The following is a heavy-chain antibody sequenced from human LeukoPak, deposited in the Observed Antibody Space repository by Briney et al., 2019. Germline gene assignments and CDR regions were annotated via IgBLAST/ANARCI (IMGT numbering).Heavy chain of an antibody. Sequence: SETLSLTCTVSGYSISSGYYWGWIRQPQGKGLEWIGSIYHSGSTYYNPSLKSRVTISVDTSKNQFSLKLSSVTAADTAVYYCARDKPLDYWGQGTLVTVSS. CDR1: GYSISSGYY. V-gene: IGHV4-38-2*02. CDR3: ARDKPLDY. J-gene: IGHJ4*02. D-gene: IGHD1-14*01. CDR2: IYHSGST.